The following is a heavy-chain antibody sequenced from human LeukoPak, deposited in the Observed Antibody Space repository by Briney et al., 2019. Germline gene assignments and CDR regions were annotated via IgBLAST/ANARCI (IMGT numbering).Heavy chain of an antibody. V-gene: IGHV4-39*07. Sequence: SETLSLTCTVSGGYIITSGHYWGWIRQPPGKGLEWFGSVYCTGVTSTTLFFRSRISISVDTSKNQFSLNLTSVTAADSALYDCAREHASCGGHNWFDPWGQGTLVTVSS. CDR3: AREHASCGGHNWFDP. D-gene: IGHD4-23*01. CDR2: VYCTGVT. J-gene: IGHJ5*02. CDR1: GGYIITSGHY.